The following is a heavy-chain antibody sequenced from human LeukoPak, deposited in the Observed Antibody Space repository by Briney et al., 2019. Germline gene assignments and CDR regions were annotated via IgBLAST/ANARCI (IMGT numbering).Heavy chain of an antibody. Sequence: SRGSLRLSCAASGFTFSASAIHWVRQASGKGLEWVGRVRSKPNNYATAYAASLKGRFTISRDDSKNTAYLQMNSLKTEDTAVYYCTRLDYYDSSDSTRRVDYWGQGTQVTVSS. CDR3: TRLDYYDSSDSTRRVDY. CDR2: VRSKPNNYAT. CDR1: GFTFSASA. V-gene: IGHV3-73*01. J-gene: IGHJ4*02. D-gene: IGHD3-22*01.